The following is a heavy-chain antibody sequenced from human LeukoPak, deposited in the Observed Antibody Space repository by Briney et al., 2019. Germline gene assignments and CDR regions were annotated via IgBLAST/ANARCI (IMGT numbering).Heavy chain of an antibody. CDR1: GFTFSSYG. CDR3: ARVGVGATLYYFDY. V-gene: IGHV3-21*01. D-gene: IGHD1-26*01. Sequence: GGSLRLSCAASGFTFSSYGMNWVRQAPGKGLEWVSSISSSSSYIYYADSVKGRFTISRDNAKNSLYLQMNSLRAEDTAVYYCARVGVGATLYYFDYWGQGTLVTVSS. J-gene: IGHJ4*02. CDR2: ISSSSSYI.